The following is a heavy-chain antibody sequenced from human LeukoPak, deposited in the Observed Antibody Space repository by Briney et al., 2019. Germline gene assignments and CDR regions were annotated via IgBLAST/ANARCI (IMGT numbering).Heavy chain of an antibody. V-gene: IGHV3-30*18. CDR1: GFTFSSYG. CDR2: ISYDGSNK. D-gene: IGHD3-22*01. J-gene: IGHJ4*02. CDR3: AKNPVPYDSSGYYYGY. Sequence: PGGSLRLSCAASGFTFSSYGMHWVRQAPGKGLEWVAVISYDGSNKYYADSVKGRFTISRDNSKNTLYLQMNSLRAEDTAVYYCAKNPVPYDSSGYYYGYWGQGTLVTVSS.